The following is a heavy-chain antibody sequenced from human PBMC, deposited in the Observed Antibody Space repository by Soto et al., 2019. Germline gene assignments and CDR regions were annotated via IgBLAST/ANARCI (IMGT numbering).Heavy chain of an antibody. Sequence: PGESLKISCKGSGYSFTSYWIGWVRQMPGKGLEWMGIISPGDSDTRYSPSFQGQVTISADKSISTAYLQWSGLKASDTAMYYCATQSSVAGPTYQYYGMDVWGQGTTVTVSS. V-gene: IGHV5-51*01. D-gene: IGHD6-19*01. CDR3: ATQSSVAGPTYQYYGMDV. CDR2: ISPGDSDT. J-gene: IGHJ6*02. CDR1: GYSFTSYW.